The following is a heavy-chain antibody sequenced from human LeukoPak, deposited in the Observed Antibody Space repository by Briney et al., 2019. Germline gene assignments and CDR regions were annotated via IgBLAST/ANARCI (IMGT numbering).Heavy chain of an antibody. J-gene: IGHJ4*02. CDR2: ISGSGGST. CDR3: ARVGGELLHFDY. Sequence: GGSLRLSCAASGFTFSSYGMSWVRQAPGKGLEWVSAISGSGGSTYYADSVKGRFTISRDNAKNSLYLQMNSLRAEDTALYYCARVGGELLHFDYWGQGTLVTVSS. V-gene: IGHV3-23*01. D-gene: IGHD1-26*01. CDR1: GFTFSSYG.